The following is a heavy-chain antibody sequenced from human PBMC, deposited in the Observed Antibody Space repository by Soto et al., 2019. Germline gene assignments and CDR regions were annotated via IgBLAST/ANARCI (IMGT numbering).Heavy chain of an antibody. Sequence: VQSGAVVKKPGASVTVSCSASAYPVTAYYMHWVRQAPGRGLEGMGGINPATGATKYTQTFLGRVTMTRDTSTATVFLGLGGPTAGGTAVFKRARGRGVGVAGSAAFDMWGQGTLVTVSS. CDR2: INPATGAT. D-gene: IGHD6-19*01. J-gene: IGHJ3*02. CDR3: ARGRGVGVAGSAAFDM. V-gene: IGHV1-2*02. CDR1: AYPVTAYY.